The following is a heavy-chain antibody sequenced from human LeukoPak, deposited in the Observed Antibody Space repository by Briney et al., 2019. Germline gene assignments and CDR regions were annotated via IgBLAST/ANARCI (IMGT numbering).Heavy chain of an antibody. Sequence: ASVKVSCKVSGYTLTELSMHWVRQAPGKGLEWMGGFDPEDGETIYAQKFQGRVTMTEDTSTDTAYVELSSLRSMDTAVYYCATARGPYDSSGYYAFWGQGTLVTVSS. CDR1: GYTLTELS. CDR2: FDPEDGET. CDR3: ATARGPYDSSGYYAF. J-gene: IGHJ4*02. D-gene: IGHD3-22*01. V-gene: IGHV1-24*01.